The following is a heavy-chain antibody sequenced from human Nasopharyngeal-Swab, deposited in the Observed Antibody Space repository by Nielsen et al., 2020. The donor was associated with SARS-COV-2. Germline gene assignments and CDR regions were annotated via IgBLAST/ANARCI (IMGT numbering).Heavy chain of an antibody. D-gene: IGHD3-22*01. CDR2: IYHSGST. V-gene: IGHV4-4*02. CDR1: GGSISSSNW. J-gene: IGHJ4*02. CDR3: AGWSSSGYYYRDY. Sequence: SETLSLTCAVSGGSISSSNWWSWVRQPPGKGLEWIGEIYHSGSTNYNPSLKSRVTISVDKSKNQFSLKLSSVTAADTAVYYCAGWSSSGYYYRDYWGQGTLVTVSS.